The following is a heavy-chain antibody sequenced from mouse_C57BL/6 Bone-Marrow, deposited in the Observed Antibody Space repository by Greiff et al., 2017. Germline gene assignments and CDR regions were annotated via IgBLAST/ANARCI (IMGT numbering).Heavy chain of an antibody. V-gene: IGHV1-18*01. J-gene: IGHJ3*01. CDR1: GYTFTDYN. Sequence: EVQLQQSGPELVKPGASVKIPCKASGYTFTDYNMDWVKQSHGKSLEWIGDINPNNGGTSYNQKFKGKATLTVDKSSSTAYMELRSLTSEDTAVYYCARSECKRGLGFAYWGQGTLVTVSA. CDR2: INPNNGGT. CDR3: ARSECKRGLGFAY.